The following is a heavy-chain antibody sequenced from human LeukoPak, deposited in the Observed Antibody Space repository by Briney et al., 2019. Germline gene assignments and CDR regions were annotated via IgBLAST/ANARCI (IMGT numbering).Heavy chain of an antibody. J-gene: IGHJ4*02. CDR2: ISYDGSNK. CDR1: GFTFSSYG. CDR3: AKVKASSGYYFSFDY. D-gene: IGHD3-22*01. Sequence: GSLRLSCAASGFTFSSYGMHWVRQAPGKGLEWVAVISYDGSNKYYADSVKGRFTISRDNSKNTLYLQMNSLRAEDTAVYYCAKVKASSGYYFSFDYGGQGTLVTVSS. V-gene: IGHV3-30*18.